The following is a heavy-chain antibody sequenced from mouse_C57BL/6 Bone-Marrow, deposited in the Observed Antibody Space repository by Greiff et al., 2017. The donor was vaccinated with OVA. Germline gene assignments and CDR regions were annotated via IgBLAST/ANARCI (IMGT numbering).Heavy chain of an antibody. V-gene: IGHV3-6*01. CDR3: ARDPPYYYGSSYWYFDV. Sequence: DVKLQESGPGLVKPSQSLSLTCSVTGYSITSGYYWNWIRQFPGNKLEWMGYISYDGSNNYNPSLKNRISITRDTSKNQFFLKLNSVTTEDTATYYCARDPPYYYGSSYWYFDVWGTGTTVTVSS. J-gene: IGHJ1*03. CDR1: GYSITSGYY. CDR2: ISYDGSN. D-gene: IGHD1-1*01.